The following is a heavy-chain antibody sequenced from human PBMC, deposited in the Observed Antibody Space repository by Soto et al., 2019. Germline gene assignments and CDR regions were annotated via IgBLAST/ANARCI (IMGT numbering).Heavy chain of an antibody. D-gene: IGHD3-22*01. CDR3: ASTYYYDSGIYPTPSDYGMDV. V-gene: IGHV1-46*01. Sequence: ASVKVSCKASGYTFTSYYMHWVRQAPGQGLEWMGIINPSGGSTSYAQKFQGRVTMTRDTSTNTVYMELSSLRSVDTAVYYCASTYYYDSGIYPTPSDYGMDVWGQGTTVTVSS. CDR2: INPSGGST. J-gene: IGHJ6*02. CDR1: GYTFTSYY.